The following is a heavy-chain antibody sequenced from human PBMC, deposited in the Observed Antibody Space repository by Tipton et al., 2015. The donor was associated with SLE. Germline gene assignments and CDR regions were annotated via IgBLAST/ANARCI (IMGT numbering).Heavy chain of an antibody. CDR1: GGSISSYY. J-gene: IGHJ3*02. D-gene: IGHD5-18*01. Sequence: TLSLTCTVSGGSISSYYWSWIRQPPGKGLEWIGYIYYSGSTNYNPSLKSRVTISVDTSKNQFSLKLSSVTAADTAVYYRAREAQPGAFDIWGQGTMVTVSS. V-gene: IGHV4-59*01. CDR2: IYYSGST. CDR3: AREAQPGAFDI.